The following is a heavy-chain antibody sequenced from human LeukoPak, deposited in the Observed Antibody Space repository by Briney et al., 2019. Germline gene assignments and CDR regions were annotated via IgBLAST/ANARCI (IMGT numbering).Heavy chain of an antibody. V-gene: IGHV5-51*01. Sequence: GESLKISCQGSGYSFTSYWIGWVRQLPGKGLEWMGIIYPVDSDTRYSPSFQGQVTISADKSISTAYLQWSSLKASDTAMYYCARLLGPYCSSTSCYEYFDYWGQGTLVTVSS. CDR2: IYPVDSDT. J-gene: IGHJ4*02. CDR3: ARLLGPYCSSTSCYEYFDY. CDR1: GYSFTSYW. D-gene: IGHD2-2*01.